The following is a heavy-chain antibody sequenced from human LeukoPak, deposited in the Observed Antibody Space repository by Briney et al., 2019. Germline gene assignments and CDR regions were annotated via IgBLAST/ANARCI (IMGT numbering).Heavy chain of an antibody. D-gene: IGHD4-17*01. J-gene: IGHJ3*02. Sequence: SETLSLTCTVSGGSISSYYWSWLRQPPGKRLEWIGYIYYSGSSNYNPSLKSRVTISIDTSKNQFSLKLSSVTAADTAIYYCARDPYGSNAFDIWGQGTMVTVSS. CDR1: GGSISSYY. CDR2: IYYSGSS. CDR3: ARDPYGSNAFDI. V-gene: IGHV4-59*01.